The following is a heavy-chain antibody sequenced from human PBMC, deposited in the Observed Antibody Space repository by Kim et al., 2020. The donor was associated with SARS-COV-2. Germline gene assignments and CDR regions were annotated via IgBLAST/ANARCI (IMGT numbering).Heavy chain of an antibody. D-gene: IGHD6-19*01. CDR3: ARGVAGTRYFDY. Sequence: NPPHKSRVTISVEKSKNQFSLKLSSVTAADTAVYYCARGVAGTRYFDYWGQGTLVTVSS. J-gene: IGHJ4*02. V-gene: IGHV4-4*02.